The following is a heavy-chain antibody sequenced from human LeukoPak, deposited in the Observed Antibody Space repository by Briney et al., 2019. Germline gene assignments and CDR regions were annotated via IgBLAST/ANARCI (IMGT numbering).Heavy chain of an antibody. CDR1: GFTFSSYA. V-gene: IGHV3-30-3*01. Sequence: GGSLRLSCAASGFTFSSYAFHWVRQAPGKGLEWVAVISSDGSNNYYADSVKGRFTISRDNSKNTLYLQMNSLRAEDTAVYYCATIPPSGSNNYWGQGTLVTVSS. CDR2: ISSDGSNN. J-gene: IGHJ4*02. D-gene: IGHD1-26*01. CDR3: ATIPPSGSNNY.